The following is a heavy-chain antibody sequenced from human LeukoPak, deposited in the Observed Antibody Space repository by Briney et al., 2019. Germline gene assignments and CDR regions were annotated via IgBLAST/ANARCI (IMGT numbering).Heavy chain of an antibody. J-gene: IGHJ6*03. CDR1: GFTFSSYA. Sequence: PGGSLRLSCAASGFTFSSYAMHWVRQAPGKGLEYVSAISSNGGSTYYANSVKGRFTISRDNSKNTLYLQMGSLRAEDMAVYYCARDGPYNWNADDNKYYYYYYMDVWGKGTTVTVSS. D-gene: IGHD1-1*01. V-gene: IGHV3-64*01. CDR3: ARDGPYNWNADDNKYYYYYYMDV. CDR2: ISSNGGST.